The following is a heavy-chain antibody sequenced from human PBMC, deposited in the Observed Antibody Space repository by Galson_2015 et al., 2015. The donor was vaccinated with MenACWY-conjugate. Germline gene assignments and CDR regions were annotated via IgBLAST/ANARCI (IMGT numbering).Heavy chain of an antibody. CDR1: GFSFSGYA. J-gene: IGHJ5*02. CDR3: AKGPLTTLGRTWFDP. Sequence: SLRLSCAASGFSFSGYAMGWVRQAPGKGLECVSAVSASGGTTHYADSVKGRFTISRDNSKNILYLEMNSLTAEDTAVYHCAKGPLTTLGRTWFDPWGRETLVTVPP. D-gene: IGHD4-11*01. V-gene: IGHV3-23*01. CDR2: VSASGGTT.